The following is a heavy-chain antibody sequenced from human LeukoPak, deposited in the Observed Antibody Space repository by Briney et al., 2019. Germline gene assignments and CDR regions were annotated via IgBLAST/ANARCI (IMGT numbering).Heavy chain of an antibody. CDR2: INSDGSSI. J-gene: IGHJ4*02. D-gene: IGHD3-22*01. CDR3: AKDTYYYDSSGYGD. CDR1: GFTFSSYW. V-gene: IGHV3-74*03. Sequence: GGSLRLSCAASGFTFSSYWMHWVRQAPGKGLVWVSRINSDGSSITYADSVKGRFTISRDNAKNSPYLQMNSLRAEDTALYYCAKDTYYYDSSGYGDWGQGTLVTVSS.